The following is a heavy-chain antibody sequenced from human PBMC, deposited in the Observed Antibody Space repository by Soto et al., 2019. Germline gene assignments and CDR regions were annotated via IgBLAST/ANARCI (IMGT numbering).Heavy chain of an antibody. CDR2: IYHSGST. D-gene: IGHD3-10*01. Sequence: SETLSLTCAVSGGSISSSNWWSWVRQPPGKGLEWIGEIYHSGSTNYNPSLKSRVTISVDTSKNQFSLNLSSVTAADTAVYYCTTQGFGILHGVVDVWGQGTTVTVSS. CDR3: TTQGFGILHGVVDV. CDR1: GGSISSSNW. V-gene: IGHV4-4*02. J-gene: IGHJ6*02.